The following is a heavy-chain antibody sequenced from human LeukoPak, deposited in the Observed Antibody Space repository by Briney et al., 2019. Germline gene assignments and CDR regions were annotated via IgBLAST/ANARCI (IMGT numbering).Heavy chain of an antibody. CDR1: GGSISSSSYY. Sequence: SETLSLTCTVSGGSISSSSYYWGWIRQPPGKGLEWIGSMYYSGSTYYNPSLKSRVTISVDTSKNQFSLKLSSVTAADTAVYYCARVSLNDYDYVWGSFFDYWGQGTLVTVSS. D-gene: IGHD3-16*01. CDR2: MYYSGST. V-gene: IGHV4-39*07. CDR3: ARVSLNDYDYVWGSFFDY. J-gene: IGHJ4*01.